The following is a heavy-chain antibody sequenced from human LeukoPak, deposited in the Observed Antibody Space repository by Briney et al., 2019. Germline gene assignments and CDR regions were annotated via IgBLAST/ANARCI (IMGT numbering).Heavy chain of an antibody. J-gene: IGHJ4*02. V-gene: IGHV4-31*03. Sequence: SQTLSLTCTVSGGSISSGGYYWSWIRQHPGKGLEWIGYIYYSGSTYYNPSLKSRVTISVDTSKNQFSLKLSSVTAADTAVYYCAKGDCSSGSCYFDYWGQGSQVTVSS. CDR2: IYYSGST. CDR1: GGSISSGGYY. D-gene: IGHD2-15*01. CDR3: AKGDCSSGSCYFDY.